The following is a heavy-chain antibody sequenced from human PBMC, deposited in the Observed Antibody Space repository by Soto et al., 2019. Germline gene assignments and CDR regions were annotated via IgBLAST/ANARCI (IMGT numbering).Heavy chain of an antibody. V-gene: IGHV3-30*03. CDR2: ISYDGSNK. Sequence: PGGSLRLSCAASGFTFSSYGMHWVRQAPGKGLEWVAVISYDGSNKYYADSVKGRFTISRDNSKNTLYLQMNSLRAEDTAVYYCARGLDIVVVPAALVGYFDYWGQGTLVTVS. J-gene: IGHJ4*02. CDR3: ARGLDIVVVPAALVGYFDY. D-gene: IGHD2-2*01. CDR1: GFTFSSYG.